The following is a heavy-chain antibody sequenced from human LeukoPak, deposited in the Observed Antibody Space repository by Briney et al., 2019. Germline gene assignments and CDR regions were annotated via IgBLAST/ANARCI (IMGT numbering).Heavy chain of an antibody. D-gene: IGHD3-10*01. CDR1: GGSFSGYY. V-gene: IGHV4-59*10. J-gene: IGHJ4*02. CDR3: ARSTEVRGRYFDY. Sequence: SETLSLTCAVYGGSFSGYYWSWIRQPAGKGLEWIGRIYTSGSTNYNPSLKSRVTISVDTSKNQFSLKLSSVTAADTAVYYCARSTEVRGRYFDYWGQGTLVTVSS. CDR2: IYTSGST.